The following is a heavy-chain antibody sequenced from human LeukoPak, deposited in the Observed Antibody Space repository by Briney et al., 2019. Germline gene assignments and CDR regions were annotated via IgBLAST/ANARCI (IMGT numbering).Heavy chain of an antibody. J-gene: IGHJ4*02. CDR1: GFTFNAYA. D-gene: IGHD4-23*01. CDR2: IDGSGSST. V-gene: IGHV3-23*01. Sequence: GGSLRLSCAAFGFTFNAYAMTWVRQAPEKGQEWVSSIDGSGSSTYYADSVKGRFTISRDNSKNTLYLQMNSLRAEDTAVYYCAREIYGGNSALDYWGQGTLVTVSS. CDR3: AREIYGGNSALDY.